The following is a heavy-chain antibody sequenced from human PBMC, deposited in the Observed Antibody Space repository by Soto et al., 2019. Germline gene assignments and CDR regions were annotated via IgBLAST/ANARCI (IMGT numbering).Heavy chain of an antibody. Sequence: SETLSLTCAVYGGSFSGYYWSWIRQPPGKGLEWIGEINHSGSTNYNPSLKSRVTISVDTSKNQFSLKLSSVTAADTAVYYCAVVVRGPPAGAFDIWGQGTMVTVSS. V-gene: IGHV4-34*01. CDR1: GGSFSGYY. D-gene: IGHD3-10*01. J-gene: IGHJ3*02. CDR3: AVVVRGPPAGAFDI. CDR2: INHSGST.